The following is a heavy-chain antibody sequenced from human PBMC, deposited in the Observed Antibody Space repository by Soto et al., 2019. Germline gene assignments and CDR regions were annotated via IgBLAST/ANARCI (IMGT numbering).Heavy chain of an antibody. Sequence: QVQLQESGPGLVKPSGTLSLTCAVSGASISSDNRWTWVRQPPGEGLEWIGEISQSGTTKYNPSRASRVTISVDKSKNQFSLRLTSMPAADTAVYYCAKKVPAALRLYYFFGLDVWGQGTTVTVSS. CDR3: AKKVPAALRLYYFFGLDV. J-gene: IGHJ6*02. CDR2: ISQSGTT. V-gene: IGHV4-4*02. CDR1: GASISSDNR. D-gene: IGHD2-15*01.